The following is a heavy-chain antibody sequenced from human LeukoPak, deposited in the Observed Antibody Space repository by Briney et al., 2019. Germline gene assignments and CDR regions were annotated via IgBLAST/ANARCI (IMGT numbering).Heavy chain of an antibody. Sequence: GKSLRLSCAASGFTFTNYAMNWVRQAPGKGLEWLSAISSSGGTTCYADSVKGRFTISRDNSRNTLYLQMNSLRVADTAVYFCTKVRLSNLYYYYGMDVWGQGTTVTVSS. J-gene: IGHJ6*02. D-gene: IGHD2-21*02. CDR3: TKVRLSNLYYYYGMDV. CDR2: ISSSGGTT. V-gene: IGHV3-23*01. CDR1: GFTFTNYA.